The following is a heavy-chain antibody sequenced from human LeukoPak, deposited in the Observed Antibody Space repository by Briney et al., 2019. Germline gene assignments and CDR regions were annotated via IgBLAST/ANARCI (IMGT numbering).Heavy chain of an antibody. CDR2: VRGSGVGT. Sequence: GGSLRLSCAASGFTYSSCAMSWVRQAPGKGLEWVSTVRGSGVGTYYADSVKGRFTISRDNSKNTLYLQMNSLRAEDTAVYYCARISGEDYWGQGTLVTVSS. CDR1: GFTYSSCA. D-gene: IGHD2-21*01. J-gene: IGHJ4*02. V-gene: IGHV3-23*01. CDR3: ARISGEDY.